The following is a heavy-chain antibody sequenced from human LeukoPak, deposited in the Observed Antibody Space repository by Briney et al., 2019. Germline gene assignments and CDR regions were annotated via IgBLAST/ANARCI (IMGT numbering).Heavy chain of an antibody. CDR3: AKDRGPGVSGYFPY. D-gene: IGHD3-3*01. J-gene: IGHJ4*02. V-gene: IGHV3-23*01. CDR2: ISSSXGGT. Sequence: GGSLRLSCAASGFTFTSXXXXXXRXXXXXXXXXXXAISSSXGGTYYADSXXXXXXISRDNSKNTLYLQMNSLRAEDTAVYYCAKDRGPGVSGYFPYWGQGTLVTVSS. CDR1: GFTFTSXX.